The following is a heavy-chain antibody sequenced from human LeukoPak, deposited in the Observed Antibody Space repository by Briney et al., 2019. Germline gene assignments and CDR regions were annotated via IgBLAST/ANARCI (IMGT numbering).Heavy chain of an antibody. D-gene: IGHD1-26*01. V-gene: IGHV3-23*01. Sequence: GGSLRLSCAASEFTFSSYAISWVRQAPGKGLEWVSTISGNGDYIYYADSVKGRFTISRDNSKNTLYLQMNSLRAEDTAIYYCAKYGMTSRSYFDYWGRGTLVTVSS. CDR1: EFTFSSYA. CDR2: ISGNGDYI. CDR3: AKYGMTSRSYFDY. J-gene: IGHJ4*02.